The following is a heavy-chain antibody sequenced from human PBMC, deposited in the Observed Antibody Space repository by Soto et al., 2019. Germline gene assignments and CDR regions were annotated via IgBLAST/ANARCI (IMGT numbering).Heavy chain of an antibody. CDR2: IYHSGST. J-gene: IGHJ1*01. D-gene: IGHD2-21*02. Sequence: SETLSLTCAVSGGSISSGGYSWSWIRQPPGKGLEWIGYIYHSGSTYYNPSLKSRVTISVDRSKNQFSLKLSSVTAADTAVYSCAREDRDSHEEYFQHWGQGTLVTVPQ. CDR3: AREDRDSHEEYFQH. CDR1: GGSISSGGYS. V-gene: IGHV4-30-2*01.